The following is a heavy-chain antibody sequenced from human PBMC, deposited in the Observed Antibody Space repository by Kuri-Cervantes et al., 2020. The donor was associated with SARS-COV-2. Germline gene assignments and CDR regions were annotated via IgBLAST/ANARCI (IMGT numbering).Heavy chain of an antibody. V-gene: IGHV3-73*01. J-gene: IGHJ4*02. CDR3: TRGITIFGVSHGY. Sequence: GESLKISCEVSGFLFSASAIHWVRQGSGKGLEWVGRVRGKANNYATAYAASVKGRFTISRDDSKNIAYLQMNSLKIGDTAVYYCTRGITIFGVSHGYWGQGTLVTVSS. CDR2: VRGKANNYAT. CDR1: GFLFSASA. D-gene: IGHD3-3*01.